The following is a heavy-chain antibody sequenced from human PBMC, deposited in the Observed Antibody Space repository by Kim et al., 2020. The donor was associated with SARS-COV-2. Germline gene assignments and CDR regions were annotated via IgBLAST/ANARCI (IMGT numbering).Heavy chain of an antibody. V-gene: IGHV4-34*01. J-gene: IGHJ4*02. Sequence: SETLSLTCAVYGGSFSGYYWSWIRQPPGKGLEWIGEINHSGSTNYNPSLKSRVTISVDTSKNQFSLKLSSVTAADTAVYYCARGTITMIVVALDYWGQGTLVTVSS. D-gene: IGHD3-22*01. CDR1: GGSFSGYY. CDR2: INHSGST. CDR3: ARGTITMIVVALDY.